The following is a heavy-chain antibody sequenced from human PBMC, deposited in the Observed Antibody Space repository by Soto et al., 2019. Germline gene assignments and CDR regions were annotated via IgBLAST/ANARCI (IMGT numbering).Heavy chain of an antibody. D-gene: IGHD1-26*01. V-gene: IGHV3-23*01. CDR1: GFTFSNYA. Sequence: GGSLRLSCTASGFTFSNYAMSWVRQAPGKGLEWVSAITRTDSTYSADSVKGRFTISRDNSRNTLYLQMNSLGAEDAALYYCAKALVGEVGATDYWGQGTLVTAPQ. CDR3: AKALVGEVGATDY. CDR2: ITRTDST. J-gene: IGHJ4*02.